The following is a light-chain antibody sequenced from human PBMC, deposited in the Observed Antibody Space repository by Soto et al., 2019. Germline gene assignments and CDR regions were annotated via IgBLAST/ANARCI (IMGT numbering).Light chain of an antibody. V-gene: IGKV1-39*01. Sequence: DIQMTQSPSSLSASVGDRVTITCRASQSISSYLNWYQQKPGKAPKLLIYAASSLQSGVPSRFSGSGSGTDFTLTISSLQPEDFAIYYCQQIYSPLWTFGKGTRVDIK. CDR3: QQIYSPLWT. CDR1: QSISSY. CDR2: AAS. J-gene: IGKJ1*01.